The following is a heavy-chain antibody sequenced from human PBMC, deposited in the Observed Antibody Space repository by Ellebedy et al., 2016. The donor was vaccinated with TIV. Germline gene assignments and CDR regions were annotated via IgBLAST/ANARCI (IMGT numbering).Heavy chain of an antibody. CDR3: ARGSEGSGFDY. Sequence: PGGSLRLSCAASQFNFNSYTIHWVRQAPGKGLEWVAFISSDGNIKDYADSVKGRFTISRDNSKKTVYLQMNSLRSEDTAVHYCARGSEGSGFDYWGQGTLVTVSS. J-gene: IGHJ4*02. CDR1: QFNFNSYT. CDR2: ISSDGNIK. V-gene: IGHV3-30-3*01. D-gene: IGHD6-25*01.